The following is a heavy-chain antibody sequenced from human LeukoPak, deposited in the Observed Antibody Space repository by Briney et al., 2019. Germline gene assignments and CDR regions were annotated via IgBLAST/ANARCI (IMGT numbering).Heavy chain of an antibody. D-gene: IGHD3-16*01. CDR1: GGSITNYY. CDR3: ARGVGALGY. J-gene: IGHJ4*02. Sequence: PSETLSLTCSVSGGSITNYYWSWIRQPPGRGLEWIGYIYYRGNTYYNASLKSRVTISVDTSQNEVSLNLTSVTAADTAVYYCARGVGALGYRGQGTLVTVSS. V-gene: IGHV4-59*01. CDR2: IYYRGNT.